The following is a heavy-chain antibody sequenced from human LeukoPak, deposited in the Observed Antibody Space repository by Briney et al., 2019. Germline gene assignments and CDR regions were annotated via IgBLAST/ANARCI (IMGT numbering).Heavy chain of an antibody. V-gene: IGHV3-23*01. CDR1: GFTFSSYA. D-gene: IGHD3-10*01. J-gene: IGHJ4*02. CDR2: ISGSGGST. Sequence: PGGSLRLSCAASGFTFSSYAMSWVRQAPGKGLEWVSAISGSGGSTYYADSVKGRFTISRDNSKNALYLQMNSLRAEDTAVYYCAKLASPHMVRGRGGMDHWGQGTLVTVSS. CDR3: AKLASPHMVRGRGGMDH.